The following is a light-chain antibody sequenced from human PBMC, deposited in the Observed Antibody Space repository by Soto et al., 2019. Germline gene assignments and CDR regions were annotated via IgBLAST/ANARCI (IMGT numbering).Light chain of an antibody. CDR3: QQYGSSPFT. V-gene: IGKV3-20*01. CDR1: QSVSSSY. J-gene: IGKJ4*01. Sequence: EIVLTQSPGTLSLSPGERATLSCRASQSVSSSYLAWYQQKPGQAPRLLIYGASSRATGIPDRFSGSGSGTDFTLTMSRLEPEDFAVYYCQQYGSSPFTFGGGTKVEIK. CDR2: GAS.